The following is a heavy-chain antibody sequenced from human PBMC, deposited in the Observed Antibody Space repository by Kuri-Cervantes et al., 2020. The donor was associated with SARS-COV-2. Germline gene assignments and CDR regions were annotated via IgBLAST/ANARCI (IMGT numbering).Heavy chain of an antibody. Sequence: GGSLRLSCAASGFTISDYYMTWIRQTQGKGLEWVSYISASGEIIYYADSVKDRFTISRDIAKNSLYLHMDTLRAEDTAVYYCARPPYYYYYMDVWGKGTTVTVSS. CDR2: ISASGEII. V-gene: IGHV3-11*04. CDR3: ARPPYYYYYMDV. J-gene: IGHJ6*03. CDR1: GFTISDYY.